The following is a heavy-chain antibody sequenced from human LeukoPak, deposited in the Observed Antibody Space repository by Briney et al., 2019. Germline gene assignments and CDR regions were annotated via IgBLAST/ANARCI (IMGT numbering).Heavy chain of an antibody. CDR1: GGSFSGYY. CDR3: ARHRGPRAGPGKAFDI. Sequence: SETLSLTCAVYGGSFSGYYWSWIRQPPGKGLEWIGEINHSGSTNYNPSLKSRVTISVDTSKNQFSLKLSSVTAADTAVYYCARHRGPRAGPGKAFDIWGQGTMVTVSS. D-gene: IGHD3-10*01. J-gene: IGHJ3*02. V-gene: IGHV4-34*01. CDR2: INHSGST.